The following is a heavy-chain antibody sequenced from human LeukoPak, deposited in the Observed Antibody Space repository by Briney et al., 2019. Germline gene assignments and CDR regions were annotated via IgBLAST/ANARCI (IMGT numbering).Heavy chain of an antibody. J-gene: IGHJ5*02. CDR2: IYPGDSDT. Sequence: GESLKISCKGSGYSFTGYWIGWVRQMPGKGLEWMGIIYPGDSDTRYSPSFQGQVTISADKSISTAYLQWSSLKASDTAMYYCARQFGATVTTRWFDPWGQGTLVTVSS. CDR1: GYSFTGYW. D-gene: IGHD4-17*01. V-gene: IGHV5-51*01. CDR3: ARQFGATVTTRWFDP.